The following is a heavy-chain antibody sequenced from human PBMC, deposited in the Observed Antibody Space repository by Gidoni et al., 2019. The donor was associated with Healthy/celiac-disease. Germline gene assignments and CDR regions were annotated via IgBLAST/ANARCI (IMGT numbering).Heavy chain of an antibody. V-gene: IGHV3-30*18. CDR3: SKVCKTDSSGYYPLLFYYGMDV. D-gene: IGHD3-22*01. CDR1: GFTFSSYG. CDR2: ISYDGSNK. Sequence: QVQLVESGGGVVQPGRSLRLSCAASGFTFSSYGMHWVRQAPGKGLEWVAVISYDGSNKYYAESGKGRFTISRDNSKYTLYLQMNSLRAEDTAVYYCSKVCKTDSSGYYPLLFYYGMDVWGQGTTVTVSS. J-gene: IGHJ6*02.